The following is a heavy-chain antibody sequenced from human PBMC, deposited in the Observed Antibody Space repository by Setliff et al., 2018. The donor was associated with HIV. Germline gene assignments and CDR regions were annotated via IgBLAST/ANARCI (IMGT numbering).Heavy chain of an antibody. Sequence: AGGSLRLSCAASGFAFSNYGMHWVRQAPGKGLEWVAAIAYDGGSQFYADSVKGRFTISRDNSKNTVYVQMDSLRVEDTAVYYCAKDLRGSGSYYTYFDSWGQGTLVTVSS. D-gene: IGHD3-10*01. CDR1: GFAFSNYG. J-gene: IGHJ4*02. CDR3: AKDLRGSGSYYTYFDS. V-gene: IGHV3-30*18. CDR2: IAYDGGSQ.